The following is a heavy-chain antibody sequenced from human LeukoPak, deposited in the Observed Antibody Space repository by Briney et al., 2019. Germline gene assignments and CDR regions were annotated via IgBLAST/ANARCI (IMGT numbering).Heavy chain of an antibody. J-gene: IGHJ3*02. CDR3: ARDIPFLGVKGDAFDI. Sequence: ASVKVSCKASGYTFTSYGISWVRQAPGQGLEWMGWISAYNGNTNYAQKLQGRVTMTTDTSTSTAYMELRSLRSDDTAVYYCARDIPFLGVKGDAFDIWGQGTMVTVSS. D-gene: IGHD3-10*01. V-gene: IGHV1-18*01. CDR2: ISAYNGNT. CDR1: GYTFTSYG.